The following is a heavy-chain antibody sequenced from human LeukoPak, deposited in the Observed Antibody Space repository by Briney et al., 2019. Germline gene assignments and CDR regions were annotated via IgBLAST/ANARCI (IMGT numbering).Heavy chain of an antibody. J-gene: IGHJ4*02. V-gene: IGHV1-18*01. CDR1: GYTFTSYA. CDR2: ISAYNGNT. CDR3: ARDLLYYDGIDY. D-gene: IGHD3-3*01. Sequence: ASVKVSCKASGYTFTSYAMNWVRQAPGQGLEWMGWISAYNGNTNYAQKLQGRVTMTTDTSTSTAYMELRSLRSDDTAVYYCARDLLYYDGIDYWGQGTLVTVSS.